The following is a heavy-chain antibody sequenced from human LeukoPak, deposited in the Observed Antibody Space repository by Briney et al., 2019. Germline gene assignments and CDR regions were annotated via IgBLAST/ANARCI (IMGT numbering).Heavy chain of an antibody. CDR1: GFTFSSYW. CDR2: IKQDGSEK. CDR3: AREMYYYDSSGYYFDY. J-gene: IGHJ4*02. D-gene: IGHD3-22*01. V-gene: IGHV3-7*01. Sequence: GGSLRLSCAASGFTFSSYWMSWVRQAPGKGLEWVANIKQDGSEKYYVDSVKGRFTISRDNAKNSLYLQMNSLRAEDTAVYYCAREMYYYDSSGYYFDYWGQGTLVTVSS.